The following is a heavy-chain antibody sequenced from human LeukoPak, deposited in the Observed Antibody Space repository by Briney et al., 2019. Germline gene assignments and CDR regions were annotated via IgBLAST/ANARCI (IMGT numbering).Heavy chain of an antibody. J-gene: IGHJ6*03. CDR1: GGSISSYY. D-gene: IGHD3-22*01. CDR2: IYYSGST. Sequence: SETLSLTCTVSGGSISSYYWSWTRQPPGKGLECIGYIYYSGSTNYNPSLKSRVTISVDTSKNQFSLKLSSVTAADTAVYYCTRGSIAYYYMDVWGKGTTVTISS. CDR3: TRGSIAYYYMDV. V-gene: IGHV4-59*01.